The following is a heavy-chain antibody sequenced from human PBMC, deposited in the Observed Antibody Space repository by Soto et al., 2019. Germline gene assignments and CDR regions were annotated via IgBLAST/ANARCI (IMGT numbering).Heavy chain of an antibody. CDR1: GFTFSSYA. J-gene: IGHJ4*02. CDR3: AKEGPYPSLYCSSTSCHFFDY. D-gene: IGHD2-2*01. V-gene: IGHV3-23*01. Sequence: GGSLRLSCAASGFTFSSYAMSWVRQAPGKGLEWVSAISGSGGSTYYADSVKGRFTISRDNSKNTLYLQMNSLRAEDTAVYYCAKEGPYPSLYCSSTSCHFFDYWGQGTLVTVSS. CDR2: ISGSGGST.